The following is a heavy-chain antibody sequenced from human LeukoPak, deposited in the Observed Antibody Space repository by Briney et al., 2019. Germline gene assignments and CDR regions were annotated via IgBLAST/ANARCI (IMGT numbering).Heavy chain of an antibody. CDR3: ARVAWEGSYCGGDCYPFDY. Sequence: ASVTVSFKASGYTFTIYYMHWVRQAPGQGLEWMGIINPSGGSTSYAQKFQGRGTMTRDTSTSTVYMELSSLRSEDTAVYYCARVAWEGSYCGGDCYPFDYWGQGTLVTVSS. CDR2: INPSGGST. D-gene: IGHD2-21*02. V-gene: IGHV1-46*01. J-gene: IGHJ4*02. CDR1: GYTFTIYY.